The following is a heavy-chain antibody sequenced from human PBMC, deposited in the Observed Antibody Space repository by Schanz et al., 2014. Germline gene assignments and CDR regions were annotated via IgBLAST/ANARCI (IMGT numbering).Heavy chain of an antibody. CDR3: ANNWNLDY. CDR2: ISYDGSKK. CDR1: GFSLDIFA. Sequence: VHLLESGGGLVEPGGSLRLSCATSGFSLDIFAVSWVRQAPGKGLEWVGVISYDGSKKSYADSVKGRFTISRDNSKNTLYLQMNSLRAEDTAVYYCANNWNLDYWGQGTLGTVSS. J-gene: IGHJ4*02. D-gene: IGHD1-20*01. V-gene: IGHV3-33*08.